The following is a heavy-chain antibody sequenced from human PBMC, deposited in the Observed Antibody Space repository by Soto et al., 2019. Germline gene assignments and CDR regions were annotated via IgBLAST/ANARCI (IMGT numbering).Heavy chain of an antibody. CDR3: ARERPDGARLDP. J-gene: IGHJ5*02. CDR1: GGSISSGDYY. Sequence: QVQLQESGPGLVKPSQTLSLTCTVSGGSISSGDYYWSWIRQPPGKGLEWIGYPYHSGNTYYNPSLKSRVTISVDTSKNQFSLKLSSVTAADTAVYYCARERPDGARLDPWGQGTLVTVSS. V-gene: IGHV4-30-4*01. D-gene: IGHD6-6*01. CDR2: PYHSGNT.